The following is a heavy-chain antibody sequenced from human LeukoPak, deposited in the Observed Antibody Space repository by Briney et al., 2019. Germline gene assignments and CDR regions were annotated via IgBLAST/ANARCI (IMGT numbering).Heavy chain of an antibody. CDR1: GYTFTTYG. V-gene: IGHV1-18*01. CDR2: ISAYNGDT. D-gene: IGHD3-22*01. J-gene: IGHJ4*02. Sequence: ASVKVSCKASGYTFTTYGITWVRQAPGQGLEWMGWISAYNGDTNHAQNLQGRVTITTDTSTSTDYMELRSLRSDDTAVYYCASNTGSDSRRYAYWGQGTLVAVCS. CDR3: ASNTGSDSRRYAY.